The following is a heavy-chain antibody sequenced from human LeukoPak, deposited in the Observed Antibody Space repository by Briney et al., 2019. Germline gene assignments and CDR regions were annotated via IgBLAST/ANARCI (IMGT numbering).Heavy chain of an antibody. CDR3: ARGLNTAMVTEEAGYYFDY. V-gene: IGHV4-34*01. J-gene: IGHJ4*02. Sequence: SETLSLTCAVYGGSFSGYYWSWIRQPPGKGLEWIGEVNHSGSTNYNPSLKSRVTISVDTSKNQFSLKLSSVTAADTAVYYCARGLNTAMVTEEAGYYFDYWGQGTLVTVSS. D-gene: IGHD5-18*01. CDR1: GGSFSGYY. CDR2: VNHSGST.